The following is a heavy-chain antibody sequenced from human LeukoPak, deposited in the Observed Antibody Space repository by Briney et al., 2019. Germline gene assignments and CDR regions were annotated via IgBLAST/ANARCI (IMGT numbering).Heavy chain of an antibody. V-gene: IGHV4-31*03. CDR2: IYYSGST. CDR3: ARQIVVVTARDAFDI. D-gene: IGHD2-21*02. CDR1: GGSISSGGYY. J-gene: IGHJ3*02. Sequence: DPSETLSLTCTVSGGSISSGGYYWSWIRQHPGKGLEWIGYIYYSGSTYYNPSLKSRVTISVDTSKNQFSLKLSSVTAADTAVYYCARQIVVVTARDAFDIWGQGTLVTVSS.